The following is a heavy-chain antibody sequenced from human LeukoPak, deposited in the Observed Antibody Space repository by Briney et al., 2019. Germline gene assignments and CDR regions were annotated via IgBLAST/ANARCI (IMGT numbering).Heavy chain of an antibody. D-gene: IGHD6-19*01. CDR2: ISSGTTTI. CDR1: GFIFSDYS. J-gene: IGHJ4*02. CDR3: ARPITSGWTFPFDY. Sequence: GGSLRLSCAASGFIFSDYSMNWVRQAPGKGGEWVFYISSGTTTIYYAVSVKGRFIISRDNAKNSLYLQMNSLRDEDTALYYCARPITSGWTFPFDYWGQGIVVTVSS. V-gene: IGHV3-48*02.